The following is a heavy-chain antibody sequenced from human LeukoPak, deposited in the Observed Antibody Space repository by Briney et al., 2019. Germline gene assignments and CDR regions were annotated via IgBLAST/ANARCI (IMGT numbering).Heavy chain of an antibody. J-gene: IGHJ4*02. CDR1: GYTFTGYY. V-gene: IGHV1-2*02. CDR3: ARGGSEMATIPFDY. D-gene: IGHD5-24*01. Sequence: ASVKVSCKASGYTFTGYYMHWVRQAPGQGLEWMGWINPNSGGTNYAQKFQGRVTITRDTSISTAYMELSRLRSDDTAVYYCARGGSEMATIPFDYWGQGTLVTVSS. CDR2: INPNSGGT.